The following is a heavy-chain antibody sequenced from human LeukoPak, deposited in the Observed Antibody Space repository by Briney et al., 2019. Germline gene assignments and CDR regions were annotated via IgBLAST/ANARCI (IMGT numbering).Heavy chain of an antibody. CDR3: ARSLAAAEVFDY. J-gene: IGHJ4*02. D-gene: IGHD6-13*01. V-gene: IGHV1-2*02. CDR1: GYTFTGYY. Sequence: ASVKVPCKASGYTFTGYYMHWVRQAPEQGLEWMGWINPNSGGTNYAQKFQGRVTMTRDTSISTAYMELSRLRSDDTAVYYCARSLAAAEVFDYWGQGTLVTVSS. CDR2: INPNSGGT.